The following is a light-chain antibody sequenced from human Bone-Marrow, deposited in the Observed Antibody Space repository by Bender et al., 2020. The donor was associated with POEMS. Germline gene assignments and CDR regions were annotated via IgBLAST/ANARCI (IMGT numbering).Light chain of an antibody. CDR2: EVS. CDR1: SSDVRNYRF. V-gene: IGLV2-23*02. CDR3: CSYTRSRTWV. J-gene: IGLJ3*02. Sequence: QSALTQPASVSGSPGQSITISCTGTSSDVRNYRFVSWYQQCPGKAPKLILYEVSERPSGVSHRFSASKSANTASLTISGFQAEDEADYYCCSYTRSRTWVFGGGTKLTVL.